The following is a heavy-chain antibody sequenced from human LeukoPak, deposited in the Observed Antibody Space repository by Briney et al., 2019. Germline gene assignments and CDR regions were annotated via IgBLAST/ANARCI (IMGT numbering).Heavy chain of an antibody. CDR1: GGSISSGGYS. V-gene: IGHV4-30-2*01. D-gene: IGHD6-13*01. CDR3: ARGRRGQQLAQGKATIEDYYYGMDV. J-gene: IGHJ6*02. CDR2: IYHSGST. Sequence: PSETLSLTCAVSGGSISSGGYSWSWIRQPPGKGLEWIGYIYHSGSTYYNPSLKSRVTTSVDRSKNQFSLKLSSVTAADTAVYYCARGRRGQQLAQGKATIEDYYYGMDVWGQGTTVTVSS.